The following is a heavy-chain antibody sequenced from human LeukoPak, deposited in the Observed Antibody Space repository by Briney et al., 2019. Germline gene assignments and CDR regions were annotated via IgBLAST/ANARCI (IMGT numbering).Heavy chain of an antibody. V-gene: IGHV4-34*01. CDR3: ARMVQWWFAGFDY. CDR1: GGSFSAYY. Sequence: PSETLSLTCAVYGGSFSAYYWSWIRQPPGKGLEWIGEINHSGSTNYNPSLKSRVTISVDTSKNQFSLKLSSVTAADTAVYYCARMVQWWFAGFDYWGQGTLVTVSS. D-gene: IGHD2-15*01. J-gene: IGHJ4*02. CDR2: INHSGST.